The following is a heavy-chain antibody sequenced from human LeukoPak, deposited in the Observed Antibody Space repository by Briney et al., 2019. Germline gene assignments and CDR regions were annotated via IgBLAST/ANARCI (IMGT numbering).Heavy chain of an antibody. CDR1: GFTFSSYA. V-gene: IGHV3-23*01. CDR3: ARDRGGLTMIVPSDY. D-gene: IGHD3-22*01. Sequence: GGSLRLSCAASGFTFSSYAMTWVRQAPGKGLEWVSAIGSGGSAYYADSVKGRFTISRDNSKNTLYLHMNSLRAEDTAVYYCARDRGGLTMIVPSDYWGQGTLVTVSS. CDR2: IGSGGSA. J-gene: IGHJ4*02.